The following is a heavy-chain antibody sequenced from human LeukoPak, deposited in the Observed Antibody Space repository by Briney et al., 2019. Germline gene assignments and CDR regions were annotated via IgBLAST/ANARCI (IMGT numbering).Heavy chain of an antibody. J-gene: IGHJ3*01. CDR2: ISGSGGNT. Sequence: PGGSLRLSCAASGFTFSSYAMSWVRQAPGKGLEWVSVISGSGGNTYYADSVKGRFTISRDNSKNTLYLQMNSLRVEDTAVYYCVKDPDPRYCSSTSCSPSWGQGTMVTVSS. D-gene: IGHD2-2*01. CDR3: VKDPDPRYCSSTSCSPS. V-gene: IGHV3-23*01. CDR1: GFTFSSYA.